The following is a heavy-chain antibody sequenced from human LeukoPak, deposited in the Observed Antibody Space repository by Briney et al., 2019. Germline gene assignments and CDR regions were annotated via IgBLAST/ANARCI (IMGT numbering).Heavy chain of an antibody. CDR3: ARSHYDFWSGHRWVWFDP. D-gene: IGHD3-3*01. J-gene: IGHJ5*02. CDR2: IYYSGST. Sequence: PSETLSLTCTVSGGSISSYYWSWIRQPPGKGLEWIGYIYYSGSTNYNPSLKSRVTISVDTSKNQFSLKLSSVTAADTAVYYCARSHYDFWSGHRWVWFDPWGQGTLVTVSS. CDR1: GGSISSYY. V-gene: IGHV4-59*01.